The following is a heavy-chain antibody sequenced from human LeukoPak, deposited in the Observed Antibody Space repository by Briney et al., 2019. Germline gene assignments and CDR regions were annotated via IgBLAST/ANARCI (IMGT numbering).Heavy chain of an antibody. V-gene: IGHV3-7*01. CDR3: ARDRNTVAYSN. CDR1: GFTFSSYW. J-gene: IGHJ4*02. Sequence: GGSLRLSCAASGFTFSSYWMSWVRQAPGKGLEWVANIKQDGSEKYYVDSVKGRFTISRDNAKNSLYLQMNSLRAEDTAVYYYARDRNTVAYSNWGQGTLVTVSS. CDR2: IKQDGSEK. D-gene: IGHD5-12*01.